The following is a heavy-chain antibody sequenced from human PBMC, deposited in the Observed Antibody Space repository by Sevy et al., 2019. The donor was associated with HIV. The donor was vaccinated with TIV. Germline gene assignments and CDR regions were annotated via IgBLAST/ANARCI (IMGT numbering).Heavy chain of an antibody. CDR2: IKQDESEK. CDR3: ARGNSGSFDY. J-gene: IGHJ4*02. CDR1: GFSFSNYW. Sequence: GGSLRLSCAASGFSFSNYWMHWVRQAPGKGLEWVANIKQDESEKYYVASVKGRLTISRDNVKNSLYLQMNSLRPEGTAVYYCARGNSGSFDYWGQGTLLTVSS. V-gene: IGHV3-7*04. D-gene: IGHD3-22*01.